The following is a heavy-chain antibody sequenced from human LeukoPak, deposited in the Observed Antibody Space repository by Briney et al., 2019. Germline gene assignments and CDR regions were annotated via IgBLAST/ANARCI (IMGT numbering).Heavy chain of an antibody. Sequence: GGSLRLSCAASGFTFSTYGIHWVRQAPGKGLEWVAVISYDGSNKYCADSVRGRFTISRDNSKNTLYLQMNSLRAEDTAVYYCAKAIYSGSYYGLYFQHWGQGTLVTVSS. J-gene: IGHJ1*01. CDR3: AKAIYSGSYYGLYFQH. CDR1: GFTFSTYG. D-gene: IGHD1-26*01. V-gene: IGHV3-30*18. CDR2: ISYDGSNK.